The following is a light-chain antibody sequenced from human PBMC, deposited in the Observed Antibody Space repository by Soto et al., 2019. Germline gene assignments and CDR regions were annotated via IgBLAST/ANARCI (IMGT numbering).Light chain of an antibody. CDR2: DAS. Sequence: EIVLTQSPGTLSLSPGERATLSCRASQSVSSRYLAWYQQKPVQAPRLLIYDASSRATGIPDRFSGSVSGTHFTLTISRLEPEDCAVYYCKQYGSSPPITFGQGTRRQIK. CDR3: KQYGSSPPIT. CDR1: QSVSSRY. J-gene: IGKJ5*01. V-gene: IGKV3-20*01.